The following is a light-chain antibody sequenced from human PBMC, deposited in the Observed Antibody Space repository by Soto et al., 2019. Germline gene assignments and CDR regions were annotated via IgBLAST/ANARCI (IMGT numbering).Light chain of an antibody. V-gene: IGKV1-6*01. J-gene: IGKJ1*01. CDR3: LQDFNYPWS. Sequence: AIQMTQSPSSLSASVGDRVTITCRASQGIRNDLDWYQQKPGKVPKLLIYGASNLQRGVPSRFSGSGSGTIVALTISCLQPEDFLTYYCLQDFNYPWSFGQGTKLDIK. CDR2: GAS. CDR1: QGIRND.